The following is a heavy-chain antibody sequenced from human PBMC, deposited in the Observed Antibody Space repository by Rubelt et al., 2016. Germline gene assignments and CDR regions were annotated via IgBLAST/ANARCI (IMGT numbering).Heavy chain of an antibody. CDR3: ATDWNYAWFDP. J-gene: IGHJ5*02. D-gene: IGHD1-7*01. Sequence: GWMNPNSGNTGYAQKFQGRVTMTEDTSTDTAYMELSSLRSEDTAVYYCATDWNYAWFDPWGQGTLVTVSS. CDR2: MNPNSGNT. V-gene: IGHV1-8*01.